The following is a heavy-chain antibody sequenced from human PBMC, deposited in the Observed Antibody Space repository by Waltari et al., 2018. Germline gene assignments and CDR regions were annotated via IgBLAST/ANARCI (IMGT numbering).Heavy chain of an antibody. V-gene: IGHV3-23*01. J-gene: IGHJ4*02. D-gene: IGHD6-19*01. CDR3: AKGTRSGWSTGPLEY. Sequence: EVQLLESGGGLAQPGGSLRLSCAASGFIFSDYAMSWVRPAPGKGLEWVSDITGSGTGTYYADAVKGRFTISRDNSKNTLYLQMNSLRAEDTALFYCAKGTRSGWSTGPLEYWGQGVFVTVSS. CDR1: GFIFSDYA. CDR2: ITGSGTGT.